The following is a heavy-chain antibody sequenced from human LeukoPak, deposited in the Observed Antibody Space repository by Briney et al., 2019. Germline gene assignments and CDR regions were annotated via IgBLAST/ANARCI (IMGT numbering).Heavy chain of an antibody. CDR2: ISYDGSNK. CDR1: GFTFSSYA. D-gene: IGHD6-19*01. Sequence: GGSLRLSCAASGFTFSSYAMHWVRQAPGKGLEWVAVISYDGSNKYYADSVKGRFTISRDNSKNTLYLQMNSLRAEDTAVYYCARGGWLGKPQRVDYWGQGTLVTVSS. V-gene: IGHV3-30-3*01. CDR3: ARGGWLGKPQRVDY. J-gene: IGHJ4*02.